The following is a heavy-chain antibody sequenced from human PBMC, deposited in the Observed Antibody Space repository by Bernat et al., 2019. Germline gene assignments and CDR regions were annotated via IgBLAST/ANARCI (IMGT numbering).Heavy chain of an antibody. D-gene: IGHD6-25*01. CDR1: GFTFSSYS. CDR2: ILYDGSNK. CDR3: ARNNFRGSQRLAAFDY. J-gene: IGHJ4*02. Sequence: QVQLVESGGGVFQPGRSLRLSCAASGFTFSSYSMHWVRQAPGKGLEWVTLILYDGSNKYYADSVKGRFTISRDNSKSTLYLQMNGLRPEDTAVYFCARNNFRGSQRLAAFDYWGQGALVTVSS. V-gene: IGHV3-30*01.